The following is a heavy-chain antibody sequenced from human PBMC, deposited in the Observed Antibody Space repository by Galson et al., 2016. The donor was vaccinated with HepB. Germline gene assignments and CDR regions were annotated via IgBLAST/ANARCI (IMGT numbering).Heavy chain of an antibody. CDR3: ARARYSSSPPDY. V-gene: IGHV1-18*01. Sequence: SVKVSCKASGYSFNSYGISWVRQAPGQGLEWMGWISVYNGDTNYAQKFQGRVTMATGTSTTTTYMELRSLRSDDTAMYYCARARYSSSPPDYWGHGTLVTVPS. D-gene: IGHD3-22*01. CDR1: GYSFNSYG. CDR2: ISVYNGDT. J-gene: IGHJ4*01.